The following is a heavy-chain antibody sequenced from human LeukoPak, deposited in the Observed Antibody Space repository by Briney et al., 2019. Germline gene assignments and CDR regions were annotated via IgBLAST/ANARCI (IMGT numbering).Heavy chain of an antibody. CDR3: SRENGAFSPFGY. D-gene: IGHD2-8*01. CDR2: ISLSGLT. V-gene: IGHV4-4*02. Sequence: SETLSLTCGVSGGSISNTNWWSWVRHPPGQGLEWIGEISLSGLTHYNPSLESRVTVSLDKSKNQLSLNLTSVTAAGTAVYYCSRENGAFSPFGYWGQGILVTVLS. CDR1: GGSISNTNW. J-gene: IGHJ4*02.